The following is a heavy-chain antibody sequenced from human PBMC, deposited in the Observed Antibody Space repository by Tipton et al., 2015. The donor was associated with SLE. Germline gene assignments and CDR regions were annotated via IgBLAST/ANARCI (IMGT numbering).Heavy chain of an antibody. Sequence: TLSLTCTVSGGSISSYYWSWIRQPPGKGLEWIGYIYYSGSTNYNPSLKSRVTISVDTSKNQFSLKLSSVTAADTAVYYCARARDYYDFWSGHGAFDIWGQGTMVTVSS. CDR1: GGSISSYY. CDR2: IYYSGST. CDR3: ARARDYYDFWSGHGAFDI. V-gene: IGHV4-59*12. D-gene: IGHD3-3*01. J-gene: IGHJ3*02.